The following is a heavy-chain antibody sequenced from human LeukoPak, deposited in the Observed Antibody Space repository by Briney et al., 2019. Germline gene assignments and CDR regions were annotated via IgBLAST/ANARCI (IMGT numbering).Heavy chain of an antibody. V-gene: IGHV1-69*06. J-gene: IGHJ3*01. CDR2: ILPMFDTT. CDR1: GGTFGSYV. CDR3: ATPYYQDAFDV. D-gene: IGHD3-22*01. Sequence: SVKVSCKASGGTFGSYVFSWVRQAPGQGLEWMGGILPMFDTTDYAQKFQGRVTITADRSTNTAYMELSSLRSDDTALYYCATPYYQDAFDVWGQGTMVTVSS.